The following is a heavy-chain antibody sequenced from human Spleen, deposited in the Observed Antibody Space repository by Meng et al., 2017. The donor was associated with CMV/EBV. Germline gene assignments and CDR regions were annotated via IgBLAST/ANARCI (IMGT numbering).Heavy chain of an antibody. J-gene: IGHJ4*02. CDR2: INPKSGDT. Sequence: ASVKVSCKASGGTFSSYAISWVRQAPGQGLEWMGWINPKSGDTTYAQSFQDRVTMTRDTSISTAYMELSSLTSDDTAVYYCARASGNYFDFDYWGQGMLVTVSS. V-gene: IGHV1-2*02. CDR1: GGTFSSYA. D-gene: IGHD1-26*01. CDR3: ARASGNYFDFDY.